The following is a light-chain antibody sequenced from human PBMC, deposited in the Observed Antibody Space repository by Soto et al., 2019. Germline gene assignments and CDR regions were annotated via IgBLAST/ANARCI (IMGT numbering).Light chain of an antibody. CDR2: VNSGGSH. V-gene: IGLV4-69*01. J-gene: IGLJ7*01. CDR1: SGHSNYA. CDR3: QTWGTGSAIVV. Sequence: QLVLTQSPSASASLGASVKLTCTLSSGHSNYAIAWHQRQPEKGPRFLMKVNSGGSHIKGDGIPDRFSGSSSGAERYLFISGLQSEDEADYYCQTWGTGSAIVVFGGGTQLTVL.